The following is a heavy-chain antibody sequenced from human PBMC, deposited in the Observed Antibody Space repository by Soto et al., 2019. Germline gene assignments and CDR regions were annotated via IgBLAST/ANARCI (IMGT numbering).Heavy chain of an antibody. V-gene: IGHV5-51*01. Sequence: GESLKISCKGSGYSFTSYWIGWVRQMPGKGLEWVGIIYPGDSDTRYSPSFQGQVTISADKSISTAYLQWSSLKASDTAMYYCARQMYSSSSDYYYYGMDVWGQGTTVTVSS. CDR2: IYPGDSDT. J-gene: IGHJ6*02. D-gene: IGHD6-6*01. CDR1: GYSFTSYW. CDR3: ARQMYSSSSDYYYYGMDV.